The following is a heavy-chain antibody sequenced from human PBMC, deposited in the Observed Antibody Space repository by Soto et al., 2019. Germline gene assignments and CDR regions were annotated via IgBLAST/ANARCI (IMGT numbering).Heavy chain of an antibody. D-gene: IGHD3-3*01. V-gene: IGHV3-7*01. J-gene: IGHJ5*02. CDR3: ARETGSYYDFWSGYYRAFNWFDP. CDR2: IKQDGSEK. Sequence: GGSLRLSCAASGFTFSSYWMSWVRQAPGKGLEWMANIKQDGSEKYYVDSVKGRFTISRDNAKNSLYLQMNSLRAEDTAVYHCARETGSYYDFWSGYYRAFNWFDPWGQGTLVTVSS. CDR1: GFTFSSYW.